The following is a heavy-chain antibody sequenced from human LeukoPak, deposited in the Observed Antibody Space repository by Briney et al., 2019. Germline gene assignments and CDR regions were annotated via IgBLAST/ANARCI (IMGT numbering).Heavy chain of an antibody. D-gene: IGHD5-12*01. CDR3: ARHRYDPTAFDY. V-gene: IGHV4-59*08. J-gene: IGHJ4*02. CDR2: IYFSGST. CDR1: GGSISSYY. Sequence: PSETLSLTCTVSGGSISSYYWSWIRQPPGKGLEWFGYIYFSGSTNYNPPLKSRVTISVDTSKNQFSLKLSSVTAADTAVYYCARHRYDPTAFDYWGQGTLVTVSS.